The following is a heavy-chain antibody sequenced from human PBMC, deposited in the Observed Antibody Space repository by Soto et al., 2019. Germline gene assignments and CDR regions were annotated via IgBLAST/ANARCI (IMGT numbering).Heavy chain of an antibody. V-gene: IGHV1-2*04. CDR1: GYAFTGYY. Sequence: ASVKVSCKASGYAFTGYYMHWVRQAPGQGLEWMGWINPNSGGTNYAQKFQGWVTMTRDTSISTAYMELSRLRSDDTAVYYCASSSGYYYGMDVWGQGTTVTVSS. CDR3: ASSSGYYYGMDV. J-gene: IGHJ6*02. CDR2: INPNSGGT.